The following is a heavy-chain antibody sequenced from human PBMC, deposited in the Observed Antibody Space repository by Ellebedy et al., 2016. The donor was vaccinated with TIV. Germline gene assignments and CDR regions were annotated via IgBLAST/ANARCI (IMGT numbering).Heavy chain of an antibody. D-gene: IGHD3-10*01. CDR2: TYWDDDK. Sequence: SGPTLVKPTQTLTLTCTFSGFSLSTSGVGVGWIRQPPGKALEWLALTYWDDDKRYSPSLKSRLTVTKELSKNQVVLTMTNMDPVDTATYYCAQWDRGLVWFGAPWSVWGQGALVTVSS. V-gene: IGHV2-5*02. J-gene: IGHJ4*02. CDR1: GFSLSTSGVG. CDR3: AQWDRGLVWFGAPWSV.